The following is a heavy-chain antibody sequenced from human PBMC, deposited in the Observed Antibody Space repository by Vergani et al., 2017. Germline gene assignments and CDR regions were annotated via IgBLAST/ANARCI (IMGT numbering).Heavy chain of an antibody. CDR3: AKDQIAASGAVAGPGYYFDY. Sequence: EVQLLESGGGLVTPGGSLRFSCAASGFTFSSYAMSWVRQAPGKGLEWVSAISGSGGSTYYADSVKGRFTISRDNSKNTLYLQMNSLRAEDTAVYYCAKDQIAASGAVAGPGYYFDYWGQGTLVTVSS. D-gene: IGHD6-19*01. CDR1: GFTFSSYA. V-gene: IGHV3-23*01. CDR2: ISGSGGST. J-gene: IGHJ4*02.